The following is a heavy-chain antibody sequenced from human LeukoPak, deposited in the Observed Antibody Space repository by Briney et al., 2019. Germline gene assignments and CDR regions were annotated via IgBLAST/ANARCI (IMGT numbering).Heavy chain of an antibody. V-gene: IGHV4-34*01. CDR2: INHSGST. CDR3: ARVRYSYGYYPYYYGMDV. J-gene: IGHJ6*02. D-gene: IGHD5-18*01. CDR1: GGSFSGYY. Sequence: PSETLSLTCAVYGGSFSGYYWSWIRQPPGKGLEWIGEINHSGSTNYNPSLKSRVTISVDTSKNQFSLKLSSVTAADTAVYYCARVRYSYGYYPYYYGMDVWGQGTTVTVSS.